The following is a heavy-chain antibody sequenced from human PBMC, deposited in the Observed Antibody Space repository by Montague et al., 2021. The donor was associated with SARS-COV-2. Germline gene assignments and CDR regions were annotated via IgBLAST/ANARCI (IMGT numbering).Heavy chain of an antibody. V-gene: IGHV3-23*01. CDR3: AKMGTNWYPDWFDP. J-gene: IGHJ5*02. CDR1: GFTFNTEA. CDR2: ISVGAETT. D-gene: IGHD6-13*01. Sequence: SLRLSCAASGFTFNTEAMRWVRQAPGKGLQWVSYISVGAETTYYADSVKGRFTISRDNSNSTVYLQMNNLRPEDTAVYFCAKMGTNWYPDWFDPWGQGTLVTVSS.